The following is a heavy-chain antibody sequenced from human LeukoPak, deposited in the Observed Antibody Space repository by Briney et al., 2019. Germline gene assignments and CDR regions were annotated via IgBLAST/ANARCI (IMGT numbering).Heavy chain of an antibody. CDR2: TYCRSKWYI. Sequence: SQTLSLTCAISGDFVSSNSAAWNWIRQSPSRGLERLGRTYCRSKWYIDYAVSVKSRITINPDTSKNQFSLQLNSMTPEDTAVYYCARGETGAFDIWGQGAMVTVSS. CDR3: ARGETGAFDI. J-gene: IGHJ3*02. CDR1: GDFVSSNSAA. V-gene: IGHV6-1*01.